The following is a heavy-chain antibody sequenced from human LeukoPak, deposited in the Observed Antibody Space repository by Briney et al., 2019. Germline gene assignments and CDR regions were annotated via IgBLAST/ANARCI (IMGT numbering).Heavy chain of an antibody. CDR2: INHRGST. CDR3: ARGPWELDH. Sequence: SETLSLTCAVDGESFNDEYRNWIRQPPGKGLEWIGEINHRGSTTYNPSLKSRVTMSIDTFKNQFSLKLTSVTAADTAVYYCARGPWELDHWGQGTLVTVSS. CDR1: GESFNDEY. V-gene: IGHV4-34*01. D-gene: IGHD1-1*01. J-gene: IGHJ4*02.